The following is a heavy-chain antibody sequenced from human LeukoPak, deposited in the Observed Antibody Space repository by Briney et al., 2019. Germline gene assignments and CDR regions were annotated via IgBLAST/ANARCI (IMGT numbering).Heavy chain of an antibody. D-gene: IGHD3-22*01. CDR2: IYYSGST. J-gene: IGHJ4*02. V-gene: IGHV4-30-4*01. CDR1: GGSISSGDYY. Sequence: SQTLSLTCTVSGGSISSGDYYWSWIRQPPGKGLEWIGYIYYSGSTYYNPSLKSRVTISVVTSKNQFSLKLSSVTAADTAVYYCARESWDSSGSARHFDYWGQGTLVTVSS. CDR3: ARESWDSSGSARHFDY.